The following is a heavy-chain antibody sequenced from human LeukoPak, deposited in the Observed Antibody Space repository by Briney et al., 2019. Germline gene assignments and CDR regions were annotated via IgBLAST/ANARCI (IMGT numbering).Heavy chain of an antibody. J-gene: IGHJ6*02. CDR1: GFTFNNYW. V-gene: IGHV3-74*01. CDR3: ARRGTGHGMDV. CDR2: INNDGSSA. D-gene: IGHD1-1*01. Sequence: GGSLRLSCAASGFTFNNYWIHWVRQVPGKGLVWVSRINNDGSSASYVDSVKGRFTISRDNAKNTLFLQMNSLRAEDTAVYYCARRGTGHGMDVWGQGTTVAVSS.